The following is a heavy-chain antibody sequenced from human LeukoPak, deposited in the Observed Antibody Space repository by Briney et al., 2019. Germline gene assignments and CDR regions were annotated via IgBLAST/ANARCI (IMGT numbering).Heavy chain of an antibody. V-gene: IGHV3-7*04. CDR3: ARRHHFGFLDA. CDR2: IKQDGSEK. J-gene: IGHJ5*02. Sequence: PGGSLRLSGAASGVMFPSYWMTWVRQAPGKGLGWVANIKQDGSEKYYVDSVKGRFTISRDNAKNSVYLQMNSLRAEDTAVYYCARRHHFGFLDAWGQGTLVTVSS. CDR1: GVMFPSYW. D-gene: IGHD2/OR15-2a*01.